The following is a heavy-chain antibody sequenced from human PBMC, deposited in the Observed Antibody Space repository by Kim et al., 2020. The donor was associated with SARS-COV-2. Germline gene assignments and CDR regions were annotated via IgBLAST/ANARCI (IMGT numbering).Heavy chain of an antibody. D-gene: IGHD3-16*01. J-gene: IGHJ4*01. V-gene: IGHV4-38-2*02. CDR1: GDSISSGYF. Sequence: SETPSLTCSVSGDSISSGYFWAWIRQTPGKGLEWIGSTYYTGKTYFNPSLTSRITLSMDTSNNQFSLHLTSVTAADTAIYFCARDNLKYYRAHAYYNFD. CDR2: TYYTGKT. CDR3: ARDNLKYYRAHAYYNFD.